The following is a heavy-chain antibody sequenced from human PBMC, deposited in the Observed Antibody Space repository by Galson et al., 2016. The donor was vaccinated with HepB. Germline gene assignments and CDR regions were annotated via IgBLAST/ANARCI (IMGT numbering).Heavy chain of an antibody. V-gene: IGHV3-21*01. CDR1: GFTFSTYT. D-gene: IGHD3-10*01. CDR2: ISSSSSYI. J-gene: IGHJ4*02. CDR3: PEVYYGSGSYHSNYFDY. Sequence: SLRLSCAASGFTFSTYTMNWVRQAPGKGLEWVSSISSSSSYIYYADSVKGRFTISRDNSENTLYLQMNSLRAEDTAVYYCPEVYYGSGSYHSNYFDYWGQGTLVTVSS.